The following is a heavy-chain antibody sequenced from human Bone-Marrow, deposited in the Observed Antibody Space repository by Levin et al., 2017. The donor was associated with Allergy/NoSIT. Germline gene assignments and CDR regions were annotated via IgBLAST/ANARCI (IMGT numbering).Heavy chain of an antibody. Sequence: KASETLSLTCTVSGGSISSGGYYWSWIRQHPGKGLEWIGYIYSTGSTSYNPSLKSRVTLSVDTSKNQFSLRLNSVTAADTAVYYCARYGAATGYFDYWGQGTQVTVSS. CDR1: GGSISSGGYY. V-gene: IGHV4-31*03. D-gene: IGHD2-15*01. CDR3: ARYGAATGYFDY. CDR2: IYSTGST. J-gene: IGHJ4*02.